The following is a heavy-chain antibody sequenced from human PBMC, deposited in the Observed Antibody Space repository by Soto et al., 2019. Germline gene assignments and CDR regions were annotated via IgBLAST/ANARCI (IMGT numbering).Heavy chain of an antibody. Sequence: SETLSLTCSVCGCSISSSSYNWRWIHHPRGKGQEGFGIFYYSGITYYNPSLKSRVTISVDTSKNQFSLKLSSVTAADTAVYYCARLAPYYDFWSGYYNRDYYYYGMDVWGQGTTVT. CDR2: FYYSGIT. V-gene: IGHV4-39*01. CDR1: GCSISSSSYN. CDR3: ARLAPYYDFWSGYYNRDYYYYGMDV. J-gene: IGHJ6*02. D-gene: IGHD3-3*01.